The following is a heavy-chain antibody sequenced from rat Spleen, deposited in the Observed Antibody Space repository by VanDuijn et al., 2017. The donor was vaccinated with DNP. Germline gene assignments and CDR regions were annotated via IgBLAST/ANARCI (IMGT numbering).Heavy chain of an antibody. V-gene: IGHV2-32*01. D-gene: IGHD5-1*01. CDR3: TNWEWYFDV. CDR2: VWSNGDT. J-gene: IGHJ1*01. CDR1: GFSLTMYH. Sequence: QVQLKESGPGLVQPSQTLSLTCTVSGFSLTMYHVHWVRQPPGKGLEWMGIVWSNGDTSYNSVLKSRLSISRDTSKSQVFLKMNSLQTEDTAIYFCTNWEWYFDVWGPGTMVTVSS.